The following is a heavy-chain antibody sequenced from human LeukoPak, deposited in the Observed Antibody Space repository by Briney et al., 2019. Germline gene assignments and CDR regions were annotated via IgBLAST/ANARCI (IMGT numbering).Heavy chain of an antibody. Sequence: GASVKVSCKASGGTFSSYAISWVRQAPGQGLEWIGGIIPIFGTANYAQKFQGRVTITADESTSTAYMELSSLRSEDTAVYYCARTPYYDFWSGYYHWFDPWGQGTLVTVSS. CDR1: GGTFSSYA. D-gene: IGHD3-3*01. CDR2: IIPIFGTA. CDR3: ARTPYYDFWSGYYHWFDP. J-gene: IGHJ5*02. V-gene: IGHV1-69*13.